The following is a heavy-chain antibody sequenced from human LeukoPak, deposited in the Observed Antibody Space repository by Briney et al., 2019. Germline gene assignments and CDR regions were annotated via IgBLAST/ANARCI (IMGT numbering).Heavy chain of an antibody. CDR3: TRSGRGGAFDI. V-gene: IGHV3-30*04. J-gene: IGHJ3*02. CDR1: GFTFSSYV. CDR2: ISYDGSNE. D-gene: IGHD1-26*01. Sequence: PGRSLRLSCAASGFTFSSYVMHWVRQAPGKGLEWVAIISYDGSNEYYADSVKGRFTISRDNSKNTLYLQMNSLRDEDTAVYYCTRSGRGGAFDIWGQGTRVTVSS.